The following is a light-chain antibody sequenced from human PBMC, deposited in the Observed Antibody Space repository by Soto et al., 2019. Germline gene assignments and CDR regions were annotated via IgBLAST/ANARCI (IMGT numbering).Light chain of an antibody. CDR2: AVN. V-gene: IGLV2-14*01. CDR3: SSFTSSSILK. J-gene: IGLJ2*01. CDR1: TSDVGGYNY. Sequence: QSAPTQPASVSGSPGQSITIPCTGTTSDVGGYNYVSWYQQYPGRAPKLMIYAVNKRPSGVSNRFSGSKSGNTASLTISGLQAEDEANYYCSSFTSSSILKFAGGTKLTVL.